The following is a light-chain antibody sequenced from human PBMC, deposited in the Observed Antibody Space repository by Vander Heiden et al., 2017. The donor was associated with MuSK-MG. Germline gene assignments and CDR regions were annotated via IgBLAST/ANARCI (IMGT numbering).Light chain of an antibody. CDR2: SNN. CDR3: AAWDDSRNGWV. Sequence: SVLTQPPSASGTPGQRVPISCSGSSSNLGSNTVNWYQQLPGTAPKLLIYSNNQRPSGVPDRFSGSKSGTSASLAISGLQAEEEADYYCAAWDDSRNGWVFGGGTKLTVL. V-gene: IGLV1-44*01. J-gene: IGLJ3*02. CDR1: SSNLGSNT.